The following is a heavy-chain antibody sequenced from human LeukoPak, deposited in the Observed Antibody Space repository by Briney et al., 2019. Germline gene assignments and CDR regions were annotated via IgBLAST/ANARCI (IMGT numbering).Heavy chain of an antibody. CDR3: ARLRGNYFPDY. CDR2: VYYSGST. V-gene: IGHV4-59*01. Sequence: SETLSLTCSVSGGSFEHYFWSWIRQPPGKGLEWIGYVYYSGSTDYSPSLKSRLTISADTSKNQFSLKLSSVTAADTAVYYCARLRGNYFPDYWGQGTLVTVSS. J-gene: IGHJ4*02. CDR1: GGSFEHYF. D-gene: IGHD4-11*01.